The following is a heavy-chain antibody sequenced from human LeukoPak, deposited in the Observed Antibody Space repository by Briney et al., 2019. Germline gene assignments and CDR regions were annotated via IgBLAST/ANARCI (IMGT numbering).Heavy chain of an antibody. V-gene: IGHV3-33*01. Sequence: GGSLRLSCAASGFTFSSYGMHWVRQAPGKGLEWVAVIWYDGSNKYYADSVKGRFTIPRDNSKNTLYLQMNSLRAEDTAVYYCARDLSNYYYYYGMDVWGQGTTVTVSS. CDR3: ARDLSNYYYYYGMDV. CDR1: GFTFSSYG. J-gene: IGHJ6*02. D-gene: IGHD4-11*01. CDR2: IWYDGSNK.